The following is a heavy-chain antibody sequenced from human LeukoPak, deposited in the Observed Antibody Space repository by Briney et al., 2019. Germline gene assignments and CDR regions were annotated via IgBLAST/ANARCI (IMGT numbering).Heavy chain of an antibody. CDR3: ARGGTMVRGGIYYFDY. V-gene: IGHV5-51*01. J-gene: IGHJ4*02. CDR2: IYPGDSDT. CDR1: GYSFTSYW. Sequence: GESLKISCKGSGYSFTSYWIGWVRQMPGKGLEWMGIIYPGDSDTTYSPSFQGQVTFSADKSISTAYLQWSSLKASDTAMYYCARGGTMVRGGIYYFDYWGQGTLVTVSS. D-gene: IGHD3-10*01.